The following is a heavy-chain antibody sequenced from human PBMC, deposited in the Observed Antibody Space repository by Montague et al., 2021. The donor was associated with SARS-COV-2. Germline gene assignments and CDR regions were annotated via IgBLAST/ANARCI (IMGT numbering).Heavy chain of an antibody. D-gene: IGHD2-2*02. CDR3: ARLCSSTSCYNPLNYCYSGMDV. Sequence: SETLSLTCTVSGGSISSSSYYWGWIRQPPGKGLEWIGEIYHSGSTNYNPSLKSRVTISVDKSKNQFSLKLSSVTAADTAVYYCARLCSSTSCYNPLNYCYSGMDVWGQGTTVTVSS. CDR2: IYHSGST. CDR1: GGSISSSSYY. J-gene: IGHJ6*02. V-gene: IGHV4-39*07.